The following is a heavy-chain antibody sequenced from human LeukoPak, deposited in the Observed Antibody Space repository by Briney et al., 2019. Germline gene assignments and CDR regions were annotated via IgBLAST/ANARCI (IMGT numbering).Heavy chain of an antibody. CDR3: ARHHPEYSGYESSFDY. Sequence: PSETLSLTCAVYGGSFSGYYWSWIRQPPGKGLEWIGYIYYSGSTNYNPSLKSRVTISVDTSKNQFSLRLSSVTAADTAVYFCARHHPEYSGYESSFDYWGQGTLVTVSS. CDR1: GGSFSGYY. J-gene: IGHJ4*02. CDR2: IYYSGST. D-gene: IGHD5-12*01. V-gene: IGHV4-34*11.